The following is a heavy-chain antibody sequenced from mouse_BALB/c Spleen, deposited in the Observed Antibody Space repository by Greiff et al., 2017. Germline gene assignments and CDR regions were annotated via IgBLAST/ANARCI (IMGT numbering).Heavy chain of an antibody. CDR1: GFTFSSYY. CDR3: ARHQYRYAMDY. CDR2: INSNGGST. D-gene: IGHD2-14*01. Sequence: DVMLVESGGGLVKLGGSLKLSCAASGFTFSSYYMSWVRQTPEKRLELVAAINSNGGSTYYPDTVKGRFTISRDNAKNTLYLQMSSLKSEDTALYYCARHQYRYAMDYWGQGTSVTVSS. J-gene: IGHJ4*01. V-gene: IGHV5-6-2*01.